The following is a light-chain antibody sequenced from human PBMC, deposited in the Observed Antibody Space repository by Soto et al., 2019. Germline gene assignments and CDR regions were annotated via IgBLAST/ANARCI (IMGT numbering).Light chain of an antibody. CDR1: QSVSSSY. J-gene: IGKJ1*01. CDR3: QQYGSSSWT. Sequence: EIVLTQSPGTLSLSPGERATLSCRASQSVSSSYLAWYQQKPGQAPRLLIYGASSRATGIPDRFSGSGSGTDFTLTISRLEPEDFAMYSCQQYGSSSWTFGQGTKVEIK. V-gene: IGKV3-20*01. CDR2: GAS.